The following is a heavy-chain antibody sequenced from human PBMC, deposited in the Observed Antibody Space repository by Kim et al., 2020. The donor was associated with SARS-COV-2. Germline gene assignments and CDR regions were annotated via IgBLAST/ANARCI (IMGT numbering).Heavy chain of an antibody. J-gene: IGHJ6*02. CDR3: AGAQGAPLNYGMDV. V-gene: IGHV4-59*08. Sequence: SETLSLTCTVSGGSISSYYWSWIRQPPGKGLEWIGYIYYSGSTNYNPSLKSRVTISVDTSKNQFSLKLSSVTAADTPVYYCAGAQGAPLNYGMDVWGQGTTVTVSS. CDR2: IYYSGST. CDR1: GGSISSYY.